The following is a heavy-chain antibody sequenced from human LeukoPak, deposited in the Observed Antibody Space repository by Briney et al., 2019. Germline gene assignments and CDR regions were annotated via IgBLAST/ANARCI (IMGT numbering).Heavy chain of an antibody. J-gene: IGHJ5*02. V-gene: IGHV4-61*01. CDR3: ASTISNYDFWSGSLYNWFDP. CDR1: GGSVSSGSYY. Sequence: SETLSLTCTVSGGSVSSGSYYWSWIRQPPGEGLEWIGYIYYSGSTNYNPSLKSRVTISVDTSKDQFSLKLSSVTAADTAVYYCASTISNYDFWSGSLYNWFDPWGQGTLVTVSS. D-gene: IGHD3-3*01. CDR2: IYYSGST.